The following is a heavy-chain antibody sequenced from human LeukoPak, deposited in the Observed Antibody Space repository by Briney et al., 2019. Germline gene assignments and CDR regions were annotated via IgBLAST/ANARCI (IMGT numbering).Heavy chain of an antibody. D-gene: IGHD3-10*01. V-gene: IGHV4-34*01. J-gene: IGHJ4*02. CDR1: GGSFSGYY. Sequence: PSETLSLTCAVYGGSFSGYYWSWIRQPPGKGLEWIGEINHSGSTNYNPSLKSRVTISVDTSRDQFSLKLSSVTAADTAVYYCASYGSGNYRFFDSWGQGTLVTVS. CDR2: INHSGST. CDR3: ASYGSGNYRFFDS.